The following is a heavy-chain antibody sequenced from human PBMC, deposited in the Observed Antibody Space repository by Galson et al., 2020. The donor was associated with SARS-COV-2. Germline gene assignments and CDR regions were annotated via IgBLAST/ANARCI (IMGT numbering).Heavy chain of an antibody. CDR2: ISYEGSLK. D-gene: IGHD3-22*01. Sequence: GESLKISCAASGFTFNNFALNWVRQAPGKGLEWVALISYEGSLKYYADSVKGRFTISRDSSKNTVYLQMNSLRADDTAVYYCARVGGVFAFTSSYYLNYWGQGTLVTVSS. CDR1: GFTFNNFA. CDR3: ARVGGVFAFTSSYYLNY. V-gene: IGHV3-30*04. J-gene: IGHJ4*02.